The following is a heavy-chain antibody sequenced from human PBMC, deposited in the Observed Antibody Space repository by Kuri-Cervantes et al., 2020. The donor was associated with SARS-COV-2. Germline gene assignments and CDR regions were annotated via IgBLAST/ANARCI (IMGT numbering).Heavy chain of an antibody. CDR3: ARDRGKAAYYYDSSGYSY. Sequence: ASVKVSCKASGYTFTSYGISWVRQAPGQGLEWMGWISAYNGNTNYAQKLQGRVTMTTDTSTSTAYMELRSLRSDDTAVYYCARDRGKAAYYYDSSGYSYWGQGTLVTVSS. CDR1: GYTFTSYG. D-gene: IGHD3-22*01. J-gene: IGHJ4*02. V-gene: IGHV1-18*01. CDR2: ISAYNGNT.